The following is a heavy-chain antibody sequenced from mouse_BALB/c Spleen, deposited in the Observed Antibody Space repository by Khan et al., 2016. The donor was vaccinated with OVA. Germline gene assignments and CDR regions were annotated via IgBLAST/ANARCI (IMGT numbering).Heavy chain of an antibody. Sequence: VQLQESGPGLVQPSQSLSITCTVSGFSLSNYGVHWVRQSPGKGLEWLGVIWSGGSTDFNAAFISRLSINKDNSKSQVFFKMNSLQTNDSAIYXCARGGLPFAYWGQGTLVTVSA. D-gene: IGHD2-13*01. J-gene: IGHJ3*01. CDR3: ARGGLPFAY. V-gene: IGHV2-2*02. CDR2: IWSGGST. CDR1: GFSLSNYG.